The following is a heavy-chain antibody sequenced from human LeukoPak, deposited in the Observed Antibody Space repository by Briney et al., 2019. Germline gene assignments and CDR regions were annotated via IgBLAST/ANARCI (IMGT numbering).Heavy chain of an antibody. CDR3: ARSITMVRGAPTTRFNWFDP. Sequence: RASVKVSCKASGYTFTGYYMHWVRQAPGQGLEWMGWINPNSGGTNYAQKFQGRVTMTRDTSISTAYMELSRLRSDDTAVYYCARSITMVRGAPTTRFNWFDPWGQGTLVTVSS. CDR1: GYTFTGYY. V-gene: IGHV1-2*02. J-gene: IGHJ5*02. CDR2: INPNSGGT. D-gene: IGHD3-10*01.